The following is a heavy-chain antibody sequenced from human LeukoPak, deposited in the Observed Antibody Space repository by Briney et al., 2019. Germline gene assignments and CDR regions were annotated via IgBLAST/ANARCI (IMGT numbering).Heavy chain of an antibody. CDR2: ISSSGSTI. D-gene: IGHD4-23*01. Sequence: GGSLRLSCAASGLTFSSYEMNWVRQAPGKGLEWVSYISSSGSTIYYADSVKGRFTISRDNSKKTLYLQMNSLRAEDTAVYFCAKSTDYGGKSFDYWGQGTQVTVSS. CDR1: GLTFSSYE. V-gene: IGHV3-48*03. CDR3: AKSTDYGGKSFDY. J-gene: IGHJ4*02.